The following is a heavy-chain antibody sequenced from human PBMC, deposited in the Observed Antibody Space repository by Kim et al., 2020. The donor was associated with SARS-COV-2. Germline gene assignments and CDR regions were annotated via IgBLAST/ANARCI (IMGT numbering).Heavy chain of an antibody. D-gene: IGHD6-6*01. CDR2: IYTSGST. CDR1: GGSISSYY. Sequence: SETLSLTCTVSGGSISSYYWSWIRQPAGKGLEWIGRIYTSGSTNYNPSLKSRVTMSVDTSKNQFSLKLSSVTAADTAVYYCARDLGLPSRNWFDPWGQGTLVTVSS. V-gene: IGHV4-4*07. J-gene: IGHJ5*02. CDR3: ARDLGLPSRNWFDP.